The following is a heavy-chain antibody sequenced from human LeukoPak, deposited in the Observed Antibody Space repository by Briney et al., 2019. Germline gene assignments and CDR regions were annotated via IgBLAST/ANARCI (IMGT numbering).Heavy chain of an antibody. CDR2: INSNNGDS. J-gene: IGHJ4*02. Sequence: GASVTVSCMASGYTFTNYHINWVRQAAGQGLEWMGWINSNNGDSGFAQKFQRRVTITRDTAMTTAYMELSSLTSEATAIYFCARTTSFTASGYDYWGQGTLVTVSS. CDR1: GYTFTNYH. CDR3: ARTTSFTASGYDY. D-gene: IGHD6-25*01. V-gene: IGHV1-8*03.